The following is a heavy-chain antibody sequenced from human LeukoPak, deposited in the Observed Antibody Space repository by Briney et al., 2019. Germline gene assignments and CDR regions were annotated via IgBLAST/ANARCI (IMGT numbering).Heavy chain of an antibody. J-gene: IGHJ6*04. CDR2: INHTGST. CDR3: ARGRTLRQKRYSYGDV. D-gene: IGHD5-18*01. CDR1: GYSISSGYY. V-gene: IGHV4-38-2*02. Sequence: SETLSLTCTVSGYSISSGYYWTWIRQPPGKGLEWIGEINHTGSTKYNPSLKSRVTISVDTSKNQFSLKLSSVTAADTAVYYCARGRTLRQKRYSYGDVWGKGTTVTVSS.